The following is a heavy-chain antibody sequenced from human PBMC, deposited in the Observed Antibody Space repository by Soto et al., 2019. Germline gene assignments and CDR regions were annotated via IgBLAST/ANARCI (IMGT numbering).Heavy chain of an antibody. J-gene: IGHJ2*01. Sequence: QVQLVQSGAEVKKPGSSVKVSCRASGGTFFSYAITWVRQAPGQGLEWMGGIIPIFGAANYAQDFQGRVTITADKTTSTTYMELSSLRSEDTAVYYCAREPAIAVAGTSWDFDVWGRGTLVTVSS. CDR2: IIPIFGAA. D-gene: IGHD6-19*01. CDR1: GGTFFSYA. CDR3: AREPAIAVAGTSWDFDV. V-gene: IGHV1-69*14.